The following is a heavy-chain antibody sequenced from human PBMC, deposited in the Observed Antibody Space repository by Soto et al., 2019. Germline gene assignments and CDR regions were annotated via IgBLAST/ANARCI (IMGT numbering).Heavy chain of an antibody. J-gene: IGHJ4*02. CDR3: ARQGGYCSSTSCPQKQRGLDY. CDR1: GGSISSSSYY. Sequence: SETLSLTCTVSGGSISSSSYYWGWIRQPPGKGLEWIGSIYYSGSTYYNPSLKSRVTISVDTSKNQFSLKLSSVTAADTAVYYCARQGGYCSSTSCPQKQRGLDYWGQGTLVTVSS. CDR2: IYYSGST. V-gene: IGHV4-39*01. D-gene: IGHD2-2*01.